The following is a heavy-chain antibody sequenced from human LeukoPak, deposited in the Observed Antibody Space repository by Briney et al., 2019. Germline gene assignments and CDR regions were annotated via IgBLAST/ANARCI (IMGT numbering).Heavy chain of an antibody. J-gene: IGHJ4*02. CDR1: GYTFTGYY. CDR2: INPNSGGT. D-gene: IGHD3-3*01. Sequence: GASVNVSCKASGYTFTGYYMHWVRQAPGQGLEWMGWINPNSGGTNYAQKFQGRVTMTRDTSISTAYMELSRLRSDDTAVYYCARGTITISNAQPFDYWGQGTLVTVSS. V-gene: IGHV1-2*02. CDR3: ARGTITISNAQPFDY.